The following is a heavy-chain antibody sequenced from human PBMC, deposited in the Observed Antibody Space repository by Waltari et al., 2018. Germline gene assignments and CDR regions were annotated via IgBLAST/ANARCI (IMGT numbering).Heavy chain of an antibody. CDR3: SSEQPSDRSYAY. V-gene: IGHV4-30-4*01. D-gene: IGHD5-18*01. CDR2: IYSYSGAT. J-gene: IGHJ4*02. Sequence: QVQLQASGPGLVKPSQTLSLTCTVSGSSVASGSYYWTWFRQPPGKGLEWIGYIYSYSGATYDNPSLKSRSIISIDTSRNQFSLELSSVTGADTAVYFCSSEQPSDRSYAYWGQGTLVTVSS. CDR1: GSSVASGSYY.